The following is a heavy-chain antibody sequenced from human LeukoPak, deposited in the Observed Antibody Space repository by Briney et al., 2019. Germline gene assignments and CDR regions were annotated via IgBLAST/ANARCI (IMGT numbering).Heavy chain of an antibody. CDR2: IYYSGST. CDR3: IHYSSGYDSDY. J-gene: IGHJ4*02. V-gene: IGHV4-39*01. Sequence: SETLSLTCTVSGGSISSYYWGWIRQPPGKGLEWIGSIYYSGSTYYNPSLKSRVTISVDTSKNQFSLKLSSVTAADTAVYYCIHYSSGYDSDYWGQGTLVTVSS. CDR1: GGSISSYY. D-gene: IGHD5-12*01.